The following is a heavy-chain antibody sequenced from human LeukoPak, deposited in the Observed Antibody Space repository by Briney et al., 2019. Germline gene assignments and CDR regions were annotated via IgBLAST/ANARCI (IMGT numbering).Heavy chain of an antibody. CDR1: GYTFTGYY. Sequence: ASVKVSCKASGYTFTGYYMHWVRQAPGQGLEWMGWINPNSGGTNYAQKLQGRVTMTTDTSTSTVYMELRSLRSDDTAVYYCARDRCSGGSCYFDYWGQGTMVIVSS. D-gene: IGHD2-15*01. CDR3: ARDRCSGGSCYFDY. J-gene: IGHJ4*02. V-gene: IGHV1-2*02. CDR2: INPNSGGT.